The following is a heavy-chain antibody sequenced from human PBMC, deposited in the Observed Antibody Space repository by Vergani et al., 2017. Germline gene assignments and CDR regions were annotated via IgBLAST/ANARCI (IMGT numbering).Heavy chain of an antibody. Sequence: EVQLVESGGDLAQPGGSLRLSCAASGFSFSSYSMNWVRQAPGKGLEWVASISGSSSYVFYRDSVEGRFTITRDNAKKSVYLQMNSLRAEDTAMYFCARGLWDCTHIRCSPPSYWGQGTQVTVSS. CDR1: GFSFSSYS. V-gene: IGHV3-21*01. J-gene: IGHJ4*02. CDR2: ISGSSSYV. D-gene: IGHD2-8*01. CDR3: ARGLWDCTHIRCSPPSY.